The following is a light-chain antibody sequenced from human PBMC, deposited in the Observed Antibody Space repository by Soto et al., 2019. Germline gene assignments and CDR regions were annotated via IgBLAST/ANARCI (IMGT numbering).Light chain of an antibody. CDR2: WAS. CDR3: QQYYTTPLT. Sequence: DIVMTQSPDSLAVSLGERATINCKSSQSVLYSSNNKNYLAWYQQKPGQPPKLLIYWASTRESGVPDRFSGSGSGTDFTLTISSLQTEDVAVYSCQQYYTTPLTFGGGTRWIS. CDR1: QSVLYSSNNKNY. J-gene: IGKJ4*01. V-gene: IGKV4-1*01.